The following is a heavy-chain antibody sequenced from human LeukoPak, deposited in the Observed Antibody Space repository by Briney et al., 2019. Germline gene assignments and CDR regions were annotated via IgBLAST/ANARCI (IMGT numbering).Heavy chain of an antibody. D-gene: IGHD6-6*01. J-gene: IGHJ4*02. CDR3: ASSIVVRPALDY. CDR1: GFTFRSYW. V-gene: IGHV3-74*01. Sequence: GGSLRLSCAASGFTFRSYWMHWVRQAPGKWLVWVSRINGDGSSTSYADSVKGRFTISRDNAKNTLYLQMNSLRVEDTAVYYCASSIVVRPALDYWGQGTLVTVSS. CDR2: INGDGSST.